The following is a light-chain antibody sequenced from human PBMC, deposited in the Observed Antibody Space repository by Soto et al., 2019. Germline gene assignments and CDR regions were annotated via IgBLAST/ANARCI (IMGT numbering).Light chain of an antibody. CDR1: QDISNS. CDR2: SAS. V-gene: IGKV1-8*01. CDR3: LQHSSYPFT. J-gene: IGKJ3*01. Sequence: AIRMTQSPSSFSASTGDRVTITCRASQDISNSLAWYQQKPGKAPNLLIYSASTLQSGVPSRFSGSGSGTDFTLTISGLQSEDFATYYCLQHSSYPFTFGPGTEVHVK.